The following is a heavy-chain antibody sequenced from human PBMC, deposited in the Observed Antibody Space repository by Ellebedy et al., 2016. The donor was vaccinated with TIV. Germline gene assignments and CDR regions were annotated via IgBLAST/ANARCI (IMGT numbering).Heavy chain of an antibody. Sequence: GGSLRLXCVASGFRFSSYGMHWVRQAPGKGLEWVAVISYDGSNKRYADSVKGRFTISRDRFKNTVYLQMNSLRVEDTAVYYCAKEVGSTVQLWGYMDVWGKGTTVTVS. CDR3: AKEVGSTVQLWGYMDV. CDR2: ISYDGSNK. D-gene: IGHD5-18*01. V-gene: IGHV3-30*18. CDR1: GFRFSSYG. J-gene: IGHJ6*03.